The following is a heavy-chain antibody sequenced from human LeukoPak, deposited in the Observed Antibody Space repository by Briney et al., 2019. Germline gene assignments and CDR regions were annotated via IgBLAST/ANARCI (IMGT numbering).Heavy chain of an antibody. V-gene: IGHV3-53*01. CDR3: ARVGYYDSSGYFRD. J-gene: IGHJ1*01. CDR2: IYSGGST. Sequence: AGGSLRLSCAASGFTVSSNYVSWVRQAPGKGLEWVSVIYSGGSTYYADSVKGRFTISRDNSKNTLYLQMNSLRAEDTAVYYCARVGYYDSSGYFRDWGQGTLVTVSS. D-gene: IGHD3-22*01. CDR1: GFTVSSNY.